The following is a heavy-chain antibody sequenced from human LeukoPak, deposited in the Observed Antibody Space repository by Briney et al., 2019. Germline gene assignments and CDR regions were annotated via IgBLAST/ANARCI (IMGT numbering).Heavy chain of an antibody. CDR2: IYHSGST. J-gene: IGHJ4*02. CDR3: ASISGMTVEEFDY. Sequence: KPSETLSLTCAVSGYSISSGYYWGWIRQPPGKGLEWIGSIYHSGSTYYNPSLKSRVTISVDTSKNQFSLKLSSVTAADTAVYYCASISGMTVEEFDYWGQGTLVTVSS. D-gene: IGHD3-22*01. CDR1: GYSISSGYY. V-gene: IGHV4-38-2*01.